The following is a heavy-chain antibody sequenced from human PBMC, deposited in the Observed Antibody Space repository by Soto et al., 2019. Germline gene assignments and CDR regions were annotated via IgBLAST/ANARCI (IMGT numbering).Heavy chain of an antibody. CDR1: GGSVSSGDYY. V-gene: IGHV4-61*08. CDR2: IYYSGNT. D-gene: IGHD5-18*01. Sequence: SETLSLTCTVSGGSVSSGDYYWSWIRQPPGKGLEWIGYIYYSGNTNYNPPLKSRVIISVDTSKNLFSLKLTSVTAADTAVYYCARIPVDTSMIYWLDPWGQGTLVTVSS. J-gene: IGHJ5*02. CDR3: ARIPVDTSMIYWLDP.